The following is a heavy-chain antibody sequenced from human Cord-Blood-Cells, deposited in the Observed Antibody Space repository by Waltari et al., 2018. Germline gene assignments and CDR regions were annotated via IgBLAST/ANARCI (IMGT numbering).Heavy chain of an antibody. CDR1: GFSVSSNY. D-gene: IGHD6-19*01. CDR2: IYSGGST. V-gene: IGHV3-53*01. CDR3: ARSGWYDDAFDI. Sequence: EVQLVESGGGLIQPGGSLRLSCAASGFSVSSNYMSWVRQAPGKGLGWVSVIYSGGSTYDADSVKGRFTISRDNSKNTLYLQMNSLRAEDTAVYYCARSGWYDDAFDIWGQGTMVTVSS. J-gene: IGHJ3*02.